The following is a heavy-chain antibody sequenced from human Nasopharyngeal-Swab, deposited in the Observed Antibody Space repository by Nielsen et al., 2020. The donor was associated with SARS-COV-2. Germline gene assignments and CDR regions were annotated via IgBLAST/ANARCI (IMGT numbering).Heavy chain of an antibody. D-gene: IGHD4-17*01. J-gene: IGHJ5*02. V-gene: IGHV1-2*06. CDR2: INPNSGGT. CDR3: ARGDYGVS. Sequence: SVTVSPKASVYTFTRPYWPWVRQAPGQGLEWMGRINPNSGGTNYAQKFQGRVTMTRDTSISTAYMELSRLRSDDTAVYYCARGDYGVSWGQGTLVTVSS. CDR1: VYTFTRPY.